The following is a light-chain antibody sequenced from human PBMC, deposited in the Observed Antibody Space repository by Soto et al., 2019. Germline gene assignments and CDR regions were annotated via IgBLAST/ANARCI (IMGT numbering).Light chain of an antibody. Sequence: IVLTQSPGTLSLSPGERATLSCRASQRVSISYLAWYQQKPGQAPRLLIYAASARATGIPDRFSGSGSGTEFTLTISRVEPEDSAVYYCQQWGNSPRVTFGGGTKVDIK. J-gene: IGKJ4*01. V-gene: IGKV3-20*01. CDR1: QRVSISY. CDR2: AAS. CDR3: QQWGNSPRVT.